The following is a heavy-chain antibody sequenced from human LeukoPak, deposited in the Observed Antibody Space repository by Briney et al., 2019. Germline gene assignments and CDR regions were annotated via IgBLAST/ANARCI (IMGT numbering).Heavy chain of an antibody. CDR1: GFTFDDYA. D-gene: IGHD3-3*01. Sequence: PGGSLRLSCAASGFTFDDYAMHWVRQAPGKGLEWVSLISWDGGSTYYADSVKGRFTISRDNSKNSLYLQMNSLRAEDTALYYCAKDITPTYDFWSGYYVPTFDYWGQGTLVTVSS. V-gene: IGHV3-43D*03. CDR3: AKDITPTYDFWSGYYVPTFDY. CDR2: ISWDGGST. J-gene: IGHJ4*02.